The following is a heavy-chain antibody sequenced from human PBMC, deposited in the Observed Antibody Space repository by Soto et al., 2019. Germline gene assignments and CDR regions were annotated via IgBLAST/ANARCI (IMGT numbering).Heavy chain of an antibody. CDR3: AHRVLRTVFGLVTTTAIYFDF. V-gene: IGHV2-5*02. D-gene: IGHD3-3*01. J-gene: IGHJ4*02. Sequence: QITLNESGPTQVNPRQTLTLTCTFSGFSLTTSGVGVGWIRQSPGKAPEWLALIYWDDDKRYSPSLKRRLNITKDTSKNQVVLTMADLDPADTATYYCAHRVLRTVFGLVTTTAIYFDFWGQGTPVAVSS. CDR2: IYWDDDK. CDR1: GFSLTTSGVG.